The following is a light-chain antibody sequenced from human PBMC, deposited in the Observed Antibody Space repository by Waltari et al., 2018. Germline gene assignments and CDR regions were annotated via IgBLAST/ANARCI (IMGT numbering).Light chain of an antibody. Sequence: IQMTQSPSVLSASAGDRIIIPCRASQTIGSYLNWYPHKPGKDPKLLIYAASRLQTGVPSRFTGSGSGTDFTLTITSLQPEDFATYYCQQSYLTWTFGQGTKVDVK. V-gene: IGKV1-39*01. CDR3: QQSYLTWT. J-gene: IGKJ1*01. CDR2: AAS. CDR1: QTIGSY.